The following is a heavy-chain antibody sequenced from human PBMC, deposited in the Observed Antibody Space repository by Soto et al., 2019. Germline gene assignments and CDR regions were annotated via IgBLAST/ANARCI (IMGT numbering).Heavy chain of an antibody. CDR2: IYYSGST. CDR1: GGSISSYY. CDR3: ARLVPLRDYDILTGYYLFDY. Sequence: SETLSLTCTVSGGSISSYYWSWIRQPPGKGLEWIGYIYYSGSTNYNPSLKSRVTISVDTPKNQFSLKRSSVTAADTAVYYCARLVPLRDYDILTGYYLFDYWGQGTLVTVSS. D-gene: IGHD3-9*01. V-gene: IGHV4-59*08. J-gene: IGHJ4*02.